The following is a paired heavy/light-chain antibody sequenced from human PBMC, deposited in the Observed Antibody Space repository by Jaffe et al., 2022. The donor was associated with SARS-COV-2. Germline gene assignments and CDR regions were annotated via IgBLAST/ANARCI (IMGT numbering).Light chain of an antibody. CDR1: SSDVGGYNY. J-gene: IGLJ1*01. Sequence: QSALTQPASVSGSPGQSITISCSGTSSDVGGYNYVSWYQQHPVKAPKLMIYEVSHRPSGVPARFSGSKSGNTASLTISGLQAEDEADYYCSSYTSSSTRVFGTGTKVTVL. CDR2: EVS. CDR3: SSYTSSSTRV. V-gene: IGLV2-14*01.
Heavy chain of an antibody. V-gene: IGHV3-48*02. J-gene: IGHJ6*02. CDR1: GFTFNTYS. CDR2: ISSSSGAI. D-gene: IGHD5-18*01. Sequence: EMQLVESGGGLIQPGGSLRLSCAASGFTFNTYSMNWVRQAPGKGLEWISYISSSSGAIYYADSVKGRFTISRDNAKNLLYLQMNSLRDEDTAVYYCATSIRGIQLWRPMDVWGQGTTVTVS. CDR3: ATSIRGIQLWRPMDV.